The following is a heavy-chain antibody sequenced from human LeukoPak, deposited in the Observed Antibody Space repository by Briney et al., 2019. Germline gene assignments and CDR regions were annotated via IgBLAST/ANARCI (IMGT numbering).Heavy chain of an antibody. CDR3: AREGRETDGWYFDF. Sequence: ASVKVSCKASGYTFINYAIHWVRQAPGQRPEWMGWINTGNGKTKYSQKFQHRVTITRDTSASTVYMGLSSLRSEDTAVYYCAREGRETDGWYFDFWGRGTLVTASS. V-gene: IGHV1-3*04. CDR2: INTGNGKT. CDR1: GYTFINYA. J-gene: IGHJ2*01. D-gene: IGHD1-14*01.